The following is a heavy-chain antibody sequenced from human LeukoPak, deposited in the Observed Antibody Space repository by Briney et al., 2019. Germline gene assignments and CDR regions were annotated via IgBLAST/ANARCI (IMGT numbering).Heavy chain of an antibody. CDR1: GGSISSYY. J-gene: IGHJ5*02. CDR3: AREGTAGTNLNWFDP. Sequence: SETLSLTCTVSGGSISSYYWSWIRQPPGKGLEWIGYISYSGSTNFNPSLKSRVTISVDTSKNQFSLKLSSVTAADTAVYYCAREGTAGTNLNWFDPWGQGTLVTASS. CDR2: ISYSGST. D-gene: IGHD1-1*01. V-gene: IGHV4-59*01.